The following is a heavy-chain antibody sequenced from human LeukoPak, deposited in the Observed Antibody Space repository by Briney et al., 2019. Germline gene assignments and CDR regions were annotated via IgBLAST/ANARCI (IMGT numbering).Heavy chain of an antibody. CDR1: GFTCSTYV. CDR3: ARLSSFAFDI. Sequence: PGGSLRLSCAASGFTCSTYVMSWVRQAPGKGLEWLSLILHNGDSTYYADPVKGRFTISRDNSKNTLYLQMNSLRAEDTAVYYCARLSSFAFDIWGQGTMVTVSS. J-gene: IGHJ3*02. D-gene: IGHD3-16*02. V-gene: IGHV3-23*01. CDR2: ILHNGDST.